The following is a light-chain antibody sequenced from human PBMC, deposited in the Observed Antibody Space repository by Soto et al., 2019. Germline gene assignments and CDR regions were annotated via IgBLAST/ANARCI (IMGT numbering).Light chain of an antibody. CDR2: DAS. J-gene: IGKJ4*01. CDR3: QQHISWPLT. Sequence: EILMTQSPGTLSVSPGEGATLSCRASQSISDNLAWYQQKPGQAPRLLVYDASNRATGIPTRFSGSGSGTDFTLTISNLEPEDFAVYYCQQHISWPLTFGGGTKVDIK. V-gene: IGKV3-11*01. CDR1: QSISDN.